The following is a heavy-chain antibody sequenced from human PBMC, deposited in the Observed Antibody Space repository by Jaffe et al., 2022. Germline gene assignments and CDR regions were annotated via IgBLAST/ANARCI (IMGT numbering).Heavy chain of an antibody. V-gene: IGHV4-61*02. Sequence: QVQLQESGPGLVKPSQTLSLTCTVSGGSISSGSYYWSWIRQPAGKGLEWIGRIYTSGSTNYNPSLKSRVTISVDTSKNQFSLKLSSVTAADTAVYYCARDRSGYNNWFDPWGQGTLVTVSS. D-gene: IGHD6-13*01. CDR1: GGSISSGSYY. CDR3: ARDRSGYNNWFDP. CDR2: IYTSGST. J-gene: IGHJ5*02.